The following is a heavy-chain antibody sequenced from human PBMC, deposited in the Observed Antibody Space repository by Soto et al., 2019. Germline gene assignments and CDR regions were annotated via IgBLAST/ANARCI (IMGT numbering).Heavy chain of an antibody. CDR2: IYHSGNT. V-gene: IGHV4-38-2*01. CDR1: GYSITDGYY. CDR3: ARVKLAGRGSFHD. Sequence: LETLSVTCAVSGYSITDGYYWGWIRQPPGKGLEWIGSIYHSGNTYYNPSLKSRVTLSIDTSKNQFSLKLRSVTAADTAMYYCARVKLAGRGSFHDWGQGTLVTVSS. D-gene: IGHD3-3*02. J-gene: IGHJ4*02.